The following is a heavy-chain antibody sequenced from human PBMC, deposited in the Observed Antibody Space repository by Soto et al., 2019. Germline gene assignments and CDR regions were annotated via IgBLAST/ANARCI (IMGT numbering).Heavy chain of an antibody. V-gene: IGHV1-46*01. CDR1: GYAFTDSF. D-gene: IGHD3-10*01. CDR3: VRARIGTLHAFDY. J-gene: IGHJ4*02. CDR2: INPLGGRV. Sequence: QVQLVQSGAEVKTPGASVTVSCKTSGYAFTDSFIHWLRQAPGHGLEWVGMINPLGGRVTYAQTFQGSATMTKDASADPVFLELNSLVPEQTSVYYCVRARIGTLHAFDYWGQGTVVSVSS.